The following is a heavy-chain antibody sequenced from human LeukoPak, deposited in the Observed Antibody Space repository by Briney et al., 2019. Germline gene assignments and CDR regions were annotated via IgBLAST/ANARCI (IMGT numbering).Heavy chain of an antibody. V-gene: IGHV3-23*01. J-gene: IGHJ4*02. D-gene: IGHD3-22*01. Sequence: GGSLRLSCSASGFPFSLCSMNWVRQAPGKGLEWVSGISGSGDNTYYADPVKGRFTISRDNSKNTLYVQVNSLGTEDTAAYYCAKGSYYDSSGSFYFDYWGQGTLVTVSS. CDR3: AKGSYYDSSGSFYFDY. CDR2: ISGSGDNT. CDR1: GFPFSLCS.